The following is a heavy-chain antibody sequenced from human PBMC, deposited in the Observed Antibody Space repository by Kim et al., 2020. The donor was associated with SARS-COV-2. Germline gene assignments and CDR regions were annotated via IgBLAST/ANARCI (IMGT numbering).Heavy chain of an antibody. Sequence: ADSVRGRCTASKYNAENTLYLQMNSLRAEDTALYYCAKDHESSGWPTFDYWGQGTLVTVSS. CDR3: AKDHESSGWPTFDY. D-gene: IGHD3-22*01. J-gene: IGHJ4*02. V-gene: IGHV3-23*01.